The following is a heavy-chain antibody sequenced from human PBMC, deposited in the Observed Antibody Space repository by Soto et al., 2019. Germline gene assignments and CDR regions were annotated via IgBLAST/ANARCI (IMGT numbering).Heavy chain of an antibody. D-gene: IGHD3-10*01. CDR1: GGSISSYY. J-gene: IGHJ6*02. Sequence: SETLSLTCTVSGGSISSYYWSWIRQPPGKGLEWIGYIYYSGSTNYNPSLKSRVTISVDTSKNQFSLKLSSVTAADTAVYYCGRDRDGYYDYYYGMDVWGQGTTVTVS. CDR2: IYYSGST. CDR3: GRDRDGYYDYYYGMDV. V-gene: IGHV4-59*01.